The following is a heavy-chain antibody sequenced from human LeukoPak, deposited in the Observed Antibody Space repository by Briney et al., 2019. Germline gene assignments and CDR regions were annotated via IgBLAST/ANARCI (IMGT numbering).Heavy chain of an antibody. J-gene: IGHJ4*02. CDR2: IHQDGNKK. D-gene: IGHD1-1*01. CDR1: GFTFSTYW. V-gene: IGHV3-7*04. CDR3: ARGDDFSGDY. Sequence: GGSLRLCCAASGFTFSTYWMSWVRQAPGKGLEWVAKIHQDGNKKYYVDSVKGRFTISRDNAKNSLYLQMNSLRVEDTAVYYCARGDDFSGDYWGQGTLVTVSS.